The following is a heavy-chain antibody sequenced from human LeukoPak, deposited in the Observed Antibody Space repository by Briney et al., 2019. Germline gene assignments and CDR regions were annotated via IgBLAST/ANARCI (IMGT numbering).Heavy chain of an antibody. CDR3: AKGSSGYFVDL. V-gene: IGHV3-23*01. D-gene: IGHD3-22*01. Sequence: PGGSLRLSCAASGFAFSNSAMSWVRQAPGKGLEWVSSISGSGGSTYYADSVKGRFTISRDNSKNTLYLQMKSLRVEDTAVYYCAKGSSGYFVDLWGQGTLVTVSS. J-gene: IGHJ5*02. CDR1: GFAFSNSA. CDR2: ISGSGGST.